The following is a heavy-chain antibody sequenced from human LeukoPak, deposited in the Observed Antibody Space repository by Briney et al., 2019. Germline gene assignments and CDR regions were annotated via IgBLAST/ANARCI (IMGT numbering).Heavy chain of an antibody. Sequence: ASVKVSCKASGYTFTSYYMHWVRQAPGQGLEWMGIINPSVGSTSYAQKFQGRVTMTRDTSTSTVYMELSSLRSEDTAVYYCAREGDVDTATWHWFDPWGQGTLVTVSS. V-gene: IGHV1-46*01. D-gene: IGHD5-18*01. J-gene: IGHJ5*02. CDR2: INPSVGST. CDR3: AREGDVDTATWHWFDP. CDR1: GYTFTSYY.